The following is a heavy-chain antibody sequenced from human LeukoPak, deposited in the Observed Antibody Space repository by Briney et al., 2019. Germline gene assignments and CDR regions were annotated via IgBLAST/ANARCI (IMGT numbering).Heavy chain of an antibody. CDR2: IYNSGTT. V-gene: IGHV4-39*01. J-gene: IGHJ4*02. D-gene: IGHD6-13*01. CDR3: ARSAGYSSSWYGAYYFDY. CDR1: GDSISSSNYY. Sequence: SETLSLTCTVSGDSISSSNYYWGWIRQPPGKGLEWIGSIYNSGTTYYNPSLKSRVTISVDTSKNQFSLKVTSVTAADTAVYYCARSAGYSSSWYGAYYFDYWGQGTLVTVSS.